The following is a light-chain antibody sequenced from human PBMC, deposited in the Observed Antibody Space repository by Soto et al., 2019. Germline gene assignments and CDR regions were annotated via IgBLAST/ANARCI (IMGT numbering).Light chain of an antibody. CDR1: SSDVGSYNY. CDR3: SSYTSGSTLYV. J-gene: IGLJ1*01. Sequence: SVLAQPASVSGSPGQSITISCTGTSSDVGSYNYVSWYQHHPGKAPRLMIYASSNRPSGVSHRFSGSRSGNTASLTISGLQAEDEADYYCSSYTSGSTLYVFGTGTKGTLL. CDR2: ASS. V-gene: IGLV2-14*01.